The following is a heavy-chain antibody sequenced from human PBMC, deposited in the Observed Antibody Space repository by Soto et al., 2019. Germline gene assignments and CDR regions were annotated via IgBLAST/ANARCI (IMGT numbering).Heavy chain of an antibody. CDR1: GFTFTSYG. V-gene: IGHV3-33*01. D-gene: IGHD3-3*01. CDR2: IWDDGSKK. J-gene: IGHJ4*02. CDR3: ARDRRFLEWLDQ. Sequence: QVQVVESGGGVVQPGRSLRLSCEASGFTFTSYGMHWVRQAPGKGLEWVAVIWDDGSKKYYADSVKGRFSISRDNSKNTVFLQMNSLRAEDTAVYYCARDRRFLEWLDQWGQGTLVTVSS.